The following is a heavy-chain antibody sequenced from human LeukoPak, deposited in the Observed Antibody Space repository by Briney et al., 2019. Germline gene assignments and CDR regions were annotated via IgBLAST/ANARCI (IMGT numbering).Heavy chain of an antibody. D-gene: IGHD2/OR15-2a*01. Sequence: PSETLSLTCTVSGGSISSSSAYWGWVRQAPGKGLEWVSYISSSSSTIYYADSVKGRFTISRDNAKNSLYLQMNSLRDEDTAVYYCARVLLRTLWWFDPWGQGTLVTVSS. V-gene: IGHV3-48*02. J-gene: IGHJ5*02. CDR2: ISSSSSTI. CDR1: GGSISSSSAY. CDR3: ARVLLRTLWWFDP.